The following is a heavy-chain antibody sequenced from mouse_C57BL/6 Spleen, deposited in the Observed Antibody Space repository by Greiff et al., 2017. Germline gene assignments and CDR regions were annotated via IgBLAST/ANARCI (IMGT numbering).Heavy chain of an antibody. V-gene: IGHV5-6*02. Sequence: DVKLQESGGDLVKPGGSLKLSCAASGFTFSSYGMSWVRQTPDKRLEWVATISSGGSYTYYPDSVKGRFTISRDNAKNTLYLQMSSLKSEDTAMYYCARHATTVDGYFDVWGTGTTVTVSS. CDR2: ISSGGSYT. J-gene: IGHJ1*03. CDR3: ARHATTVDGYFDV. CDR1: GFTFSSYG. D-gene: IGHD1-1*01.